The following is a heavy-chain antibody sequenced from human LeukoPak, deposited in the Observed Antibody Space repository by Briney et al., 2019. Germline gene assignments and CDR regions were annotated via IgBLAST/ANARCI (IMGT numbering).Heavy chain of an antibody. CDR3: AIIYDGSGYSQFDY. D-gene: IGHD3-22*01. CDR2: INHSGST. CDR1: GGSFSGYY. V-gene: IGHV4-34*01. J-gene: IGHJ4*02. Sequence: SETLSLTCAVYGGSFSGYYWSWIRQPPGKGLEWIGEINHSGSTNYNASLKSRVTISVDTSKNQFSLKLSSVTAADTAVYYCAIIYDGSGYSQFDYWGQGTLVTVSS.